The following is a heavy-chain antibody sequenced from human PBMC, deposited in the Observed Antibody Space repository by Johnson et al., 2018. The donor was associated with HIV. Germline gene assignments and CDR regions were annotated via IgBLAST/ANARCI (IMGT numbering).Heavy chain of an antibody. V-gene: IGHV3-30*18. CDR2: ISYDGSNK. CDR3: AKDLMYNWNYVGAFDI. D-gene: IGHD1-7*01. J-gene: IGHJ3*02. Sequence: QVQLVESGGGVVQPGRSLRLSCAASGFTFSSYGMHWVRQAPGKGLEWVAVISYDGSNKYYADSVKGRFTISRDNSKNTLYLQMNSLRAEDTAVYYCAKDLMYNWNYVGAFDIWGQGTMVTVSS. CDR1: GFTFSSYG.